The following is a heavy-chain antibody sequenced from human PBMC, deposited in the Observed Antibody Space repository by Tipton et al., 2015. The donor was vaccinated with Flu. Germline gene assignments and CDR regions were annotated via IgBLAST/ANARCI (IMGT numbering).Heavy chain of an antibody. V-gene: IGHV4-39*07. J-gene: IGHJ4*02. D-gene: IGHD2-2*01. CDR2: IYYSGST. Sequence: TLSLTCTVSGGSISTSSYYWAWIRQPPGKGLEWIGSIYYSGSTYYNPSLKSQISISVDTSKHQFSLNLNSVTAADTAVYYCARGDCSSTSCLDYWGQGTLVTVSS. CDR1: GGSISTSSYY. CDR3: ARGDCSSTSCLDY.